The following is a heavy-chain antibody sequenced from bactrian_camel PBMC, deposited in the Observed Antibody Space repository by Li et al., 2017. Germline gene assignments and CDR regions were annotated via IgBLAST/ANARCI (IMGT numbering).Heavy chain of an antibody. CDR3: ASDQLYYMDGAYYSRSGPYHY. CDR2: INSGGGST. D-gene: IGHD4*01. Sequence: VQLVESGGALVQPGGSLRLSCVASGFTFSSYAMSWVRQAPGKGLEWVSAINSGGGSTFYADSVKGRFTISRDNAKDTLYLQMSSLKPEDTSIYYCASDQLYYMDGAYYSRSGPYHYWGQGTQVTVS. J-gene: IGHJ4*01. CDR1: GFTFSSYA. V-gene: IGHV3S31*01.